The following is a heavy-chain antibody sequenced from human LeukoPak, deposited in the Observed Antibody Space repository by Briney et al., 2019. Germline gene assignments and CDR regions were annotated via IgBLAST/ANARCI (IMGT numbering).Heavy chain of an antibody. CDR3: ARVPPVGATSFYYYYGMGV. D-gene: IGHD1-26*01. V-gene: IGHV4-34*01. J-gene: IGHJ6*02. Sequence: SETLSLTCAVYGGSFSGYYWSWIRQPPGKGLEWIGEINHSGSTNYNPSLKSRVTISVDTSKNQFSLKLSSVTAADTAVFYCARVPPVGATSFYYYYGMGVWGQGTTVTVSS. CDR1: GGSFSGYY. CDR2: INHSGST.